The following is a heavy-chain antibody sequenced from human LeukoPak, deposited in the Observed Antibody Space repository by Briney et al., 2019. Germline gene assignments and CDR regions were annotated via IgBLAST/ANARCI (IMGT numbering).Heavy chain of an antibody. V-gene: IGHV3-23*01. CDR2: ISGSGGST. CDR1: GFTFSSYA. Sequence: GGSLRLSCAAFGFTFSSYAMSWVRQAPGKGLEWVSAISGSGGSTYYADPVKGRFTISRDNSKNTLYLQMNSLRAEDTAVYYCAKDFRGYSYGPGSGFDYWGQGTLVTVSS. J-gene: IGHJ4*02. D-gene: IGHD5-18*01. CDR3: AKDFRGYSYGPGSGFDY.